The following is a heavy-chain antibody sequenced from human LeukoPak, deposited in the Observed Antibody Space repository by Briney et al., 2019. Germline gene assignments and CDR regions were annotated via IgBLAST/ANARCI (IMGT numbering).Heavy chain of an antibody. Sequence: ASVKVSCKSSGYTFTSYYMHWVRQAPGQGVEGMGIINPSGGSTSYAQKFQGRVTMTRDTSTSTVYMELSSLRSEDTAVYYCASSIAAPSAFDYWGQGTLVTVSS. CDR2: INPSGGST. CDR3: ASSIAAPSAFDY. J-gene: IGHJ4*02. D-gene: IGHD6-6*01. V-gene: IGHV1-46*01. CDR1: GYTFTSYY.